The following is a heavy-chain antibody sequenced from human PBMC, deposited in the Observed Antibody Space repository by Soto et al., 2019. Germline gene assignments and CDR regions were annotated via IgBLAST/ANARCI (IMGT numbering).Heavy chain of an antibody. D-gene: IGHD3-3*01. J-gene: IGHJ5*02. CDR2: INAGNGNT. V-gene: IGHV1-3*01. CDR1: GYTFTSYA. CDR3: ARDSEVGFLEWHRGFDP. Sequence: GASVKVSCKASGYTFTSYAMHWVRQAPGQRLEWMGWINAGNGNTKYSQKFQGRVTITRDTSASTAYMELSSLRSEDTAVYYCARDSEVGFLEWHRGFDPWGQGTLVTVSS.